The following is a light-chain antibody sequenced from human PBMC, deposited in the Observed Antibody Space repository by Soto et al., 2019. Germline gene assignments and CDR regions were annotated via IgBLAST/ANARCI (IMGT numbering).Light chain of an antibody. Sequence: QSALTQPASVSGSPGQSITISCTGTSSDVGGYNYVSWYQQHPGKAPKLMIYEVNNRPSGVSNRFSGSKSGNTASLTFSGLQAEDEADYYCSSYTSSSPVVFGGGTKLTVL. CDR2: EVN. CDR1: SSDVGGYNY. CDR3: SSYTSSSPVV. J-gene: IGLJ2*01. V-gene: IGLV2-14*01.